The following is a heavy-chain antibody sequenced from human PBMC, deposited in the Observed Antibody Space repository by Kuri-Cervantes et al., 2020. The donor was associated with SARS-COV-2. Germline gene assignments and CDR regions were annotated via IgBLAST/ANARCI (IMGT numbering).Heavy chain of an antibody. D-gene: IGHD3-22*01. V-gene: IGHV1-2*04. CDR3: ARPTSLRRLVVISQGGAFDI. Sequence: ASVKVSCKASGYTFTGYYMHWVRQAPGQGLEWMGWINPNSGGTNYAQKFQGWVTMTRDTSISTDYMELSRLRYDDTAVYYCARPTSLRRLVVISQGGAFDIWGQGTMVTVSS. CDR2: INPNSGGT. J-gene: IGHJ3*02. CDR1: GYTFTGYY.